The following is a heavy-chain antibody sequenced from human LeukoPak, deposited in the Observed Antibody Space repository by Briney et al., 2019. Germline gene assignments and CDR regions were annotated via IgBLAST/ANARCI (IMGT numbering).Heavy chain of an antibody. CDR3: ARGATRWVVVPAATDY. CDR2: ISAYNGNT. Sequence: ASVKVSCKASGYTFTSYGISWVRQAPGQGLEWRGWISAYNGNTNYAQKLQGRVTMTTDTSTSTAYMELRSLRSDDTAVYYCARGATRWVVVPAATDYWGQGTLVTVSS. D-gene: IGHD2-2*01. V-gene: IGHV1-18*01. CDR1: GYTFTSYG. J-gene: IGHJ4*02.